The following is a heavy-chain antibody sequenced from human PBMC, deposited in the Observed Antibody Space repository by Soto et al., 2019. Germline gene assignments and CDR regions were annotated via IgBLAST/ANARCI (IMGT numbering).Heavy chain of an antibody. V-gene: IGHV4-30-4*01. J-gene: IGHJ4*02. CDR1: VGSISSGDYY. Sequence: SETLSLTCTVSVGSISSGDYYWSWIRQPPGKGLEWIGYIYYGGSTYYNPSLKSRVTISVDTSKNQFSLKLSSVTAADTAVYYCAGSRIRFLEWSNLDYWGQ. CDR3: AGSRIRFLEWSNLDY. D-gene: IGHD3-3*01. CDR2: IYYGGST.